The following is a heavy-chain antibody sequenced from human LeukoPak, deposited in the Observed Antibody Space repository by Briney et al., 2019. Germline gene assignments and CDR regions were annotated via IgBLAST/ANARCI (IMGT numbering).Heavy chain of an antibody. CDR3: ARDDFWSGYLPDY. J-gene: IGHJ4*02. Sequence: ASVKVSCKASGYTFTGYYVHWVRQAPGQGLEWMGRINPNSGDTNYAQKFQGRVTMTRDTSISTAYMELSRLRSDDTAVYYCARDDFWSGYLPDYWGQGTLVTVSS. D-gene: IGHD3-3*01. CDR1: GYTFTGYY. V-gene: IGHV1-2*06. CDR2: INPNSGDT.